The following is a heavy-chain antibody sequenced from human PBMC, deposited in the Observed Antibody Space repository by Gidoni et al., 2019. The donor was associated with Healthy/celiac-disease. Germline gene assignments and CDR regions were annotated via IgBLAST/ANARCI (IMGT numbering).Heavy chain of an antibody. CDR1: AFSPSNARMG. CDR2: IFSNDEK. V-gene: IGHV2-26*01. D-gene: IGHD3-22*01. J-gene: IGHJ6*02. CDR3: ARKIREAITMIVVVPPYYYGMDV. Sequence: QVTLKESGPVLVKPTETLTLTCTVPAFSPSNARMGVSWIRQPPGKALEWLAHIFSNDEKSYSTSLKSRLTSSKDTSKSQVVLTMTNMDPVDTATYYCARKIREAITMIVVVPPYYYGMDVWGQGTTVTVSS.